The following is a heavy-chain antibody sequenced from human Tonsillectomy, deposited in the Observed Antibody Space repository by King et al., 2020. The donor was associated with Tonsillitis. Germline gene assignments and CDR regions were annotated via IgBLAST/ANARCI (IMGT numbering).Heavy chain of an antibody. CDR2: IIPIFGTA. CDR3: AREMTGAPYNFDY. D-gene: IGHD3-9*01. Sequence: VQLVQSGAEVKKPGSSVKVSCKASGGTFNSYTINWVRQAPGQGLEWMGGIIPIFGTANYAQKFQGRVTITADESTSTAYMELSSLRSDDTAIYYCAREMTGAPYNFDYWGQGTLVTVSS. V-gene: IGHV1-69*01. J-gene: IGHJ4*02. CDR1: GGTFNSYT.